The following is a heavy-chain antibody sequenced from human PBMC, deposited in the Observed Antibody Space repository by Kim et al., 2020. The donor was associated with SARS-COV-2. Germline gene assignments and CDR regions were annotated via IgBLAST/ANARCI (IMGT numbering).Heavy chain of an antibody. D-gene: IGHD6-13*01. CDR3: ARPHWGSSSWYYFDY. J-gene: IGHJ4*02. Sequence: GGSLRLSCAASGFTFSSYSMNWVRQAPGKGLEWVSSISSSSSYIYYADSVKGRFTISRDNAKNSLYLQMNSLRAEDTAVYYCARPHWGSSSWYYFDYWGQGTLVTVSS. CDR2: ISSSSSYI. CDR1: GFTFSSYS. V-gene: IGHV3-21*01.